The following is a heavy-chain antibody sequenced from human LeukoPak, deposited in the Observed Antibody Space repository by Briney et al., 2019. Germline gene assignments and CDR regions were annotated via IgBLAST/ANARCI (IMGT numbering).Heavy chain of an antibody. CDR2: ISSSSSYI. V-gene: IGHV3-21*01. D-gene: IGHD4-11*01. J-gene: IGHJ4*02. CDR1: GFTFSSYS. CDR3: ARRMGQYSLALDY. Sequence: GGSLRLSCAASGFTFSSYSMNWVRQAPGKGLEWVSSISSSSSYIYYADSVKGRFTISRDNAKNSLYLQMNSLRAEDTAVYYCARRMGQYSLALDYWGQGTLVTVSS.